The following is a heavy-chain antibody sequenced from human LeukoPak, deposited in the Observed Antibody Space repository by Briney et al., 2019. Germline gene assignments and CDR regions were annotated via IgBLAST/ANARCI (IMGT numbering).Heavy chain of an antibody. CDR3: ARDTGDYHAYFDY. D-gene: IGHD4-17*01. CDR1: GFTFSSYG. J-gene: IGHJ4*02. Sequence: GGSLRLSCAASGFTFSSYGMHWVRQAPGKGLGWVAVISYDGSNKYYADSVKGRFTISRDNSKNTLYLRMNSLRAEDTAVYYCARDTGDYHAYFDYWGQGTLVTVSS. V-gene: IGHV3-30*19. CDR2: ISYDGSNK.